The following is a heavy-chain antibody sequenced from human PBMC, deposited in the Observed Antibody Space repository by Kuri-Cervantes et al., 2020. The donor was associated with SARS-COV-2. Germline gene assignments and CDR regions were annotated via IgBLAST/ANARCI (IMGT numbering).Heavy chain of an antibody. CDR2: ISGGANFI. CDR3: ARAKMITFGGVIVIRSYYYYMDV. Sequence: GESLKISCAASGFTFSGYSMTWVRQAPGKGLEWVSSISGGANFIYYADSLKGRFTISRDDAKNSLYLQMNSLRAEDTAVYYCARAKMITFGGVIVIRSYYYYMDVWGKATTVTVSS. CDR1: GFTFSGYS. D-gene: IGHD3-16*02. J-gene: IGHJ6*03. V-gene: IGHV3-21*01.